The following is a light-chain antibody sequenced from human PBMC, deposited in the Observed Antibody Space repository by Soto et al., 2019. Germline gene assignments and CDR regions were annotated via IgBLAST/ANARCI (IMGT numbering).Light chain of an antibody. CDR2: GAS. CDR3: QQFGGSYT. J-gene: IGKJ2*01. Sequence: EIVLTQSPGTLSLSPGERATLSCRASQSVSSTLAWCQHKPGQSPRLLIYGASIRATGIPDRFSGSGSGTDFTLTIRRLEFEDFASYYCQQFGGSYTFGQGTKLEMK. V-gene: IGKV3-20*01. CDR1: QSVSST.